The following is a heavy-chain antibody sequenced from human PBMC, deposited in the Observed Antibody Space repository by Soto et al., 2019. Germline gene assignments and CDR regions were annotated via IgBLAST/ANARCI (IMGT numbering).Heavy chain of an antibody. V-gene: IGHV4-34*01. CDR1: GGSFSGYY. J-gene: IGHJ4*02. CDR2: INHSGST. D-gene: IGHD3-10*01. Sequence: QVQLQQWGAGLLKPSETLSLTCAVYGGSFSGYYWSWIRQPPGKGLEWIGEINHSGSTNYNPSLKSRITISVDTSKNQFSLKLSSVTAADTAVYYCASQGGYGSGSYPSRSDYWGQGTLVTVSS. CDR3: ASQGGYGSGSYPSRSDY.